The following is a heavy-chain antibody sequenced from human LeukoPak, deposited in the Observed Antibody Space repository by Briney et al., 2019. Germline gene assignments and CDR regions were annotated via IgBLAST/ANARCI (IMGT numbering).Heavy chain of an antibody. V-gene: IGHV4-59*12. CDR3: ARDLGVGLDAFDI. J-gene: IGHJ3*02. CDR2: IYYSGST. Sequence: SETLSLTCTVSGGSISSYYWSWIRQPPGKGLEWIGYIYYSGSTNYNPSLKSRVTISVDASKNQFSLKLSSVTAADTAVYYCARDLGVGLDAFDIWGQGTMVTVSS. CDR1: GGSISSYY.